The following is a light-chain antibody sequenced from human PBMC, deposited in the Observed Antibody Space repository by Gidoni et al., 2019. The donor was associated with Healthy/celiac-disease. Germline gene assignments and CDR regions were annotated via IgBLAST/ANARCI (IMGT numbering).Light chain of an antibody. J-gene: IGKJ2*01. CDR2: GAS. CDR1: QSVSSNY. Sequence: EIVLTQSPGTLSLSPGERATLSCRASQSVSSNYLGWYQQKPGQAPRLLIYGASKRATGIPDRLSGSGSGTDFTLTISRLEPEDFAVYYCQQYGSSPYTFGQGTKLEIK. V-gene: IGKV3-20*01. CDR3: QQYGSSPYT.